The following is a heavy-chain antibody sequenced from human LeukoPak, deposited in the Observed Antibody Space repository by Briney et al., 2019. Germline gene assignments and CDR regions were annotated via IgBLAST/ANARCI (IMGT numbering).Heavy chain of an antibody. Sequence: PGGSLRLSXAASGFTFRTYWMHWVRQAPGKGLVWVSRIDNDGSDTIYADSVKGRFTVSRDNAKNTVYLQMNSLRVGDTVVYYCARGGFSHGFDIWGQGTVVTVSS. D-gene: IGHD3-22*01. CDR1: GFTFRTYW. CDR2: IDNDGSDT. J-gene: IGHJ3*02. V-gene: IGHV3-74*01. CDR3: ARGGFSHGFDI.